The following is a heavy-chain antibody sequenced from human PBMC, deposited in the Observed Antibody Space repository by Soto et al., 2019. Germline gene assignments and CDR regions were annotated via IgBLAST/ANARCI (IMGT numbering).Heavy chain of an antibody. D-gene: IGHD2-21*02. CDR3: ARVCGGDCGNAFDV. CDR2: ISFDSRDK. J-gene: IGHJ3*01. V-gene: IGHV3-33*05. Sequence: QVQLVESGGGVVQPGRSLRLSCAVSGFTFSAYGIHWVRQAPGKGLEWVATISFDSRDKLYVDSMNGRLTISRENSRNTVYLQMDSLRAEDTAVYHCARVCGGDCGNAFDVWGQGTVVSVSP. CDR1: GFTFSAYG.